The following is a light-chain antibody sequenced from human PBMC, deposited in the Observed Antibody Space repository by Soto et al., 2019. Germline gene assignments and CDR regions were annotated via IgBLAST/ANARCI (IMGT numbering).Light chain of an antibody. CDR1: QSISSY. J-gene: IGKJ1*01. CDR3: QQYDSYSWT. CDR2: DAS. Sequence: DLQMTQSPSSLSASVGDRVTITCRASQSISSYLNWYQQKPGKAPKLLIFDASSLKSGVPSRFSGSGSGTEFTLTISSLQPDDFATYYCQQYDSYSWTFGQGTKVDIK. V-gene: IGKV1-5*01.